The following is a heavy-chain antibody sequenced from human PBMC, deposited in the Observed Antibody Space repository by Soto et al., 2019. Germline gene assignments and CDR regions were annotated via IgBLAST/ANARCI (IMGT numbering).Heavy chain of an antibody. CDR3: ANGYCSSTSCYDGQGNFDL. J-gene: IGHJ2*01. V-gene: IGHV3-30*18. D-gene: IGHD2-2*01. Sequence: QVQLVESGGGVVQPGRSLRLSCAASGFTFSSYGMHWVRQAPGKGLEWVAVISYDGSNKYYADSVKGRFTISRDNSKNTLYLPMNSLRAEDTAVYYCANGYCSSTSCYDGQGNFDLWGRGTLVTVSS. CDR2: ISYDGSNK. CDR1: GFTFSSYG.